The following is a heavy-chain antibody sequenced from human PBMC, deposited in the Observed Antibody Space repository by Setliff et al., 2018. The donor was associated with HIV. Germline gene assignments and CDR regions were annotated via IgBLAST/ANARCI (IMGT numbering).Heavy chain of an antibody. CDR3: ARHPPFTVNPYYFDY. J-gene: IGHJ4*02. CDR1: GGSISSSSYY. CDR2: SYYSGST. Sequence: SETLSLTCTVSGGSISSSSYYWGWIRQPPGKGLEWIGSSYYSGSTFHKRSLKSRVTISVDTSRNQYSLALTSVTAADTAVYYCARHPPFTVNPYYFDYWGQGTLVTVSS. D-gene: IGHD4-4*01. V-gene: IGHV4-39*01.